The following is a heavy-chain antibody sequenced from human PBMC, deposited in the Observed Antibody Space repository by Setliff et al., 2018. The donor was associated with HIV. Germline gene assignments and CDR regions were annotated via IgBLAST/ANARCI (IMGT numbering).Heavy chain of an antibody. V-gene: IGHV1-2*06. CDR3: ARVSSFNKIIREAFDI. CDR2: INLNRGDT. J-gene: IGHJ3*02. D-gene: IGHD3-10*01. CDR1: GYTFTGYF. Sequence: GASVKVSCKASGYTFTGYFIHWVRQAPGQGLEWMGQINLNRGDTKSHHKVADRLIMSRDTSLTTVYMELTSLRSDDTAVYYCARVSSFNKIIREAFDIWGQGTLVTVSS.